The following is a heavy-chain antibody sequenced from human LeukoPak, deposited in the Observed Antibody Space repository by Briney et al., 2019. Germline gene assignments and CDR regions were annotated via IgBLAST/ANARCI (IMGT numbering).Heavy chain of an antibody. CDR2: INPNSGGT. J-gene: IGHJ6*03. CDR3: ARGFSRGDYYYYYMDV. D-gene: IGHD5-12*01. V-gene: IGHV1-2*02. CDR1: GYTFTGYY. Sequence: GASVKVSCKASGYTFTGYYMHWVRQAPGQGLGWMGWINPNSGGTNYAQKFQGRVTMTRDTSISTAYMELSRLRSDDTAVYYCARGFSRGDYYYYYMDVWGKGTTVTVSS.